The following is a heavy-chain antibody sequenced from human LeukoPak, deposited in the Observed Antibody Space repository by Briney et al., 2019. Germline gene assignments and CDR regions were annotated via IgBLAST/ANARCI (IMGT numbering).Heavy chain of an antibody. V-gene: IGHV3-23*01. CDR2: IGARGDVT. D-gene: IGHD1-26*01. CDR3: AKVHYTASIPGSFPGRNYFDS. J-gene: IGHJ4*02. CDR1: GFAFSGYA. Sequence: GGSLRLSCTVSGFAFSGYAMSWVRQAPGKGPEWVSSIGARGDVTYSADSVKGRFTISRDNSKRTLFLQMNSLRAEDTAVYYCAKVHYTASIPGSFPGRNYFDSWGQGSLVTVSS.